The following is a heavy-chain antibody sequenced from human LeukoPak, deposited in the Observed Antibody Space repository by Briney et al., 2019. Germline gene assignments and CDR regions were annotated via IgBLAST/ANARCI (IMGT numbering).Heavy chain of an antibody. CDR1: GFTFSNAW. D-gene: IGHD3-10*01. V-gene: IGHV3-23*01. Sequence: PGGSLRLSCAASGFTFSNAWMSWVRQAPGKGLEWVSTIVRSGDTTYYTDSVKGRFTVSRDNSKNTLYLQMNSPRAEDTAVYYCAKDAVAPGSSGDFSDYWGLGTLVTVSS. J-gene: IGHJ4*02. CDR3: AKDAVAPGSSGDFSDY. CDR2: IVRSGDTT.